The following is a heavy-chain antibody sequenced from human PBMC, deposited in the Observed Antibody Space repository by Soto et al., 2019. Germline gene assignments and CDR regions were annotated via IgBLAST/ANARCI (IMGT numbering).Heavy chain of an antibody. D-gene: IGHD6-6*01. CDR1: GFSLSTNGVG. CDR3: AHRGSSSSFDF. CDR2: IYWNDNK. J-gene: IGHJ4*02. V-gene: IGHV2-5*01. Sequence: QITLKESGPTLVKPTQTLTLTCTFSGFSLSTNGVGVGWIRQPPGKALEWLALIYWNDNKRYSPSLKSRLTIPKDTAKNQVVLTMTNMDPVDTATYYCAHRGSSSSFDFWGQGTLVTVSS.